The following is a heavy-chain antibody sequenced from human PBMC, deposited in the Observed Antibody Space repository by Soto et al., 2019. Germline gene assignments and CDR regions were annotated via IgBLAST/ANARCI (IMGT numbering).Heavy chain of an antibody. D-gene: IGHD3-22*01. CDR3: AKDIYYYDSSGPSFFEY. CDR2: ISWNSGSI. J-gene: IGHJ4*02. V-gene: IGHV3-9*01. Sequence: GGSLRLSCAASGFTFDDYAMHWVRQAPGKGLEWVSGISWNSGSIGYADSVKGRFTISRDNAKNSLYLQMNSPRAEDTALYYCAKDIYYYDSSGPSFFEYWGQGTLVTVSS. CDR1: GFTFDDYA.